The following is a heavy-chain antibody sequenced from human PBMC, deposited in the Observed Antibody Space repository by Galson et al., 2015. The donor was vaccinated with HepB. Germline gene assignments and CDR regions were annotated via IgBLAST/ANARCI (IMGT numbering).Heavy chain of an antibody. V-gene: IGHV3-21*01. D-gene: IGHD3-22*01. CDR2: ISSSSSYI. CDR3: ARGMGRDSSGLFDY. J-gene: IGHJ4*02. CDR1: GFTFSSYS. Sequence: SLRLSCAASGFTFSSYSMNWVRQAPGKGLEWVSSISSSSSYIYYADSVKGRFTISRDNAKNSLYLQMNSLRAEDTAVYYCARGMGRDSSGLFDYWGQGTLVTVSS.